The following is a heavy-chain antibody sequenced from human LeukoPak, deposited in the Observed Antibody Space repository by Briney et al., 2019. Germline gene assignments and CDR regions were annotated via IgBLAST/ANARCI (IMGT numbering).Heavy chain of an antibody. CDR2: IYPADSDT. CDR3: ATRGRYTFIVY. V-gene: IGHV5-51*01. J-gene: IGHJ4*02. Sequence: GESLRISCKGSGYSFTTYWIGWERQMPGRGLAWRGVIYPADSDTQYRQSYQGQVTISADKYTNTAYLQLNSLQASDTGIYYCATRGRYTFIVYWGQGTQVTVSS. D-gene: IGHD5-18*01. CDR1: GYSFTTYW.